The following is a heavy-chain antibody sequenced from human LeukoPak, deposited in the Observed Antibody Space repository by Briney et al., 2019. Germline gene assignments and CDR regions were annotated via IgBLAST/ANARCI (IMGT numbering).Heavy chain of an antibody. Sequence: GGSLRLSCAASGFTFSSYAMHWVRQAPGKGLEWVSGISWNSGSIGYADSVKGRFTISRDNAKNSPYLQMNSLRAEDTALYYCAKDNQWELLRHFDYWGQGTLVTVSS. CDR2: ISWNSGSI. J-gene: IGHJ4*02. D-gene: IGHD1-26*01. CDR3: AKDNQWELLRHFDY. CDR1: GFTFSSYA. V-gene: IGHV3-9*01.